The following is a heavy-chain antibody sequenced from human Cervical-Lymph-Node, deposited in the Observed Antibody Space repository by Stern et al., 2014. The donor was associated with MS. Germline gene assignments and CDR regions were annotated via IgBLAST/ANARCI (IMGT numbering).Heavy chain of an antibody. Sequence: QLVQSGAEVRKPGSSVRVSCKTSGGTFSSYTISWVRQVPGQGLEWMGRNFPIDGIANYAQKFQSRVTITADKSTSTAYMELSSLRSEDTAVYYCARVPLVVLVPTRGDAFDIWGQGTKVTVSS. CDR1: GGTFSSYT. J-gene: IGHJ3*02. D-gene: IGHD2-21*01. V-gene: IGHV1-69*09. CDR3: ARVPLVVLVPTRGDAFDI. CDR2: NFPIDGIA.